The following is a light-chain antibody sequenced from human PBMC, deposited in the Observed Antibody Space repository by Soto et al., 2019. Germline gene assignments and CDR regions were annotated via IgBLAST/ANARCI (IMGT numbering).Light chain of an antibody. V-gene: IGKV3-15*01. CDR2: GAS. J-gene: IGKJ5*01. CDR1: QSVSSSY. CDR3: QQHNDWPPIT. Sequence: EIVLAQAPGSLSLSPGEGATVCWRASQSVSSSYLAWYQQKPGQAPRLLIYGASTRATVIPARFSGSGSGTEFTLTISSLQSEDFAVYYCQQHNDWPPITFGQGTQMEIK.